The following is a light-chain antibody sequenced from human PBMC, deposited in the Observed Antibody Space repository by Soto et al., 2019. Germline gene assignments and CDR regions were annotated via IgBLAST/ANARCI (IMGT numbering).Light chain of an antibody. CDR1: SSDVGGYNY. V-gene: IGLV2-14*01. CDR3: SSYTSSSILV. CDR2: EVS. Sequence: SALTPPASVSGSPGQSITISCTGTSSDVGGYNYVSWYQQHPGKAPKLMIYEVSNRPSGVSNRFSGSKSGNTASLTISGLQAEDEADYYCSSYTSSSILVFGGGTQLTVL. J-gene: IGLJ3*02.